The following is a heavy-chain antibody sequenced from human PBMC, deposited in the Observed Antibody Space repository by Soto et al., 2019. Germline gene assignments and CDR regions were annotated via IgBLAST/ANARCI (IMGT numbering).Heavy chain of an antibody. J-gene: IGHJ4*02. Sequence: GESLKISCAASGFTFSSYAMSWVRQAPGKGLEWVSAISGSGGSTYYADSVKGRFTISRDNSKNTLYLQMNSLRAEDTAVYYCAKADYSNYGGGPDPMAYFDYWGQGTLVTVSS. V-gene: IGHV3-23*01. CDR2: ISGSGGST. CDR3: AKADYSNYGGGPDPMAYFDY. CDR1: GFTFSSYA. D-gene: IGHD4-4*01.